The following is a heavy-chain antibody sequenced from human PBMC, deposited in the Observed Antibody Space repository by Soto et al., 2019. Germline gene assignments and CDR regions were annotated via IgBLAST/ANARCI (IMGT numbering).Heavy chain of an antibody. J-gene: IGHJ4*02. CDR2: IWYDGSNK. CDR3: ARDRFVYCSSTSCYLGYFDY. D-gene: IGHD2-2*01. CDR1: GFTFSSYG. V-gene: IGHV3-33*01. Sequence: SLRLSFAASGFTFSSYGMHWVRQAQGKGLEWVAVIWYDGSNKYYADSVKGRFTISRDNSKNTLYLQMNSLRAEDTAVYYCARDRFVYCSSTSCYLGYFDYWGQGTLVTVSS.